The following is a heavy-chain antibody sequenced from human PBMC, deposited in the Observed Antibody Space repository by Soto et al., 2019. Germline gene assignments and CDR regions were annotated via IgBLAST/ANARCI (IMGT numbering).Heavy chain of an antibody. CDR2: IYHSGST. D-gene: IGHD2-2*01. V-gene: IGHV4-34*01. CDR1: GGSFSGYY. CDR3: ARVVVVPAAPPAHYYYYYMDV. J-gene: IGHJ6*03. Sequence: SETLSLTCAVYGGSFSGYYWSWIRQPPGKGLEWIGYIYHSGSTNYNPSLKSRVTISVDTSKNQFSLKLSSVTAADTAVYYCARVVVVPAAPPAHYYYYYMDVWGKGTKVTVSS.